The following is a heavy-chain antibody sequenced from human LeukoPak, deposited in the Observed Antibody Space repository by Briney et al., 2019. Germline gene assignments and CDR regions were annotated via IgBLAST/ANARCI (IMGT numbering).Heavy chain of an antibody. CDR3: AKEGRSLQTY. D-gene: IGHD5-24*01. J-gene: IGHJ4*02. Sequence: GGSLRLSCAASGFTFSSYWMNWARLAPGKGLEWVANTKEDGTETYYVDSVKGRFTISRDNAKNSLYLQMNSLRVEDTAVYYCAKEGRSLQTYWGQGTLVTVSS. CDR2: TKEDGTET. CDR1: GFTFSSYW. V-gene: IGHV3-7*03.